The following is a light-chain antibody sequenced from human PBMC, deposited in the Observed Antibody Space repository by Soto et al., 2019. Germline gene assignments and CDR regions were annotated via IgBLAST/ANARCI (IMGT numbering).Light chain of an antibody. CDR1: QTISSW. CDR3: QQTYNFPVT. V-gene: IGKV1-12*01. Sequence: DIQMTQSPTTLSGSVGDRVTITCRASQTISSWLAWYQQKPGKAPKLLIYTASTLQTGVPSRFSGSGSGTDFTLTISSLQTEDFATYYCQQTYNFPVTFGGGTKV. CDR2: TAS. J-gene: IGKJ4*01.